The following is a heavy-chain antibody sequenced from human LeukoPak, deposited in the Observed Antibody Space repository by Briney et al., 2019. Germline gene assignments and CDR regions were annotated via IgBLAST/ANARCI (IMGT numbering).Heavy chain of an antibody. CDR2: IYYSGNT. J-gene: IGHJ4*02. Sequence: GSLRLSCAASGFTFSNYEMHWVRQAPGKGLEWIGSIYYSGNTYYNASLKSQVSISIDMSKNQFSLKLTSVTAADTAVYYCARQTGSGLFILPGGQGTLVTVSS. V-gene: IGHV4-39*01. CDR1: GFTFSNYE. CDR3: ARQTGSGLFILP. D-gene: IGHD3-10*01.